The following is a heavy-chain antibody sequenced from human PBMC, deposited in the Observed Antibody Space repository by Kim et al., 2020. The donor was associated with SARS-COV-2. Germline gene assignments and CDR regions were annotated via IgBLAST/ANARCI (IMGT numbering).Heavy chain of an antibody. Sequence: GGSLILSCAASGFTFSNAWLNWVRQAPGKGLEWVGRIHSKTDGGTSDYAAPVKGRFTISRDDSKTTLYLQMDSLKTEDTAVYYCTTDIWTSRARDYWGQGTLVTVSS. CDR1: GFTFSNAW. D-gene: IGHD1-1*01. CDR2: IHSKTDGGTS. CDR3: TTDIWTSRARDY. V-gene: IGHV3-15*01. J-gene: IGHJ4*02.